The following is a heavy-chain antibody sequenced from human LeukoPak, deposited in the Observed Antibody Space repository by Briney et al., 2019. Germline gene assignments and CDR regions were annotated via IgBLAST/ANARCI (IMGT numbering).Heavy chain of an antibody. V-gene: IGHV1-18*01. CDR3: ARTDVYCSSTSCYTGFDP. Sequence: GASVKVSCKASGYTFTSTGICWVRQAPGQGLEWMGWVSAYNGNTNYAQKFRGRVTMTRDTSTNTAYMELRSLRSEDTAVYYCARTDVYCSSTSCYTGFDPWGQGTLVTVSS. CDR1: GYTFTSTG. CDR2: VSAYNGNT. D-gene: IGHD2-2*02. J-gene: IGHJ5*02.